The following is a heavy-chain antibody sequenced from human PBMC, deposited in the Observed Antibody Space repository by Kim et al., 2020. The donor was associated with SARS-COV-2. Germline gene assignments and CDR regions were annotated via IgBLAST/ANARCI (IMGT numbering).Heavy chain of an antibody. CDR1: GFTFSSYA. Sequence: GGSLRLSCAASGFTFSSYAIHWVRQAPGKGLEWVAVISSDGSNKYYADSVKGRFTISRDNSKNTLYLQMNSLRVEDTAVYYCARGGGYCGGVNCHGVDYWGQGTLVTVSS. D-gene: IGHD2-15*01. V-gene: IGHV3-30-3*01. CDR2: ISSDGSNK. J-gene: IGHJ4*02. CDR3: ARGGGYCGGVNCHGVDY.